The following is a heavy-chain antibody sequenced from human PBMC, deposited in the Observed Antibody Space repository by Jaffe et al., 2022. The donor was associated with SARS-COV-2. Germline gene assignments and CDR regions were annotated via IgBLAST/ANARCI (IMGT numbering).Heavy chain of an antibody. V-gene: IGHV3-21*01. Sequence: EVQLVESGGGLVKPGGSLRLSCAASGFTFSSYSMNWVRQAPGKGLEWVSSISSSSSYIYYADSVKGRFTISRDNAKNSLYLQMNSLRAEDTAVYYCARDLAYCGGDCSNDAFDIWGQGTMVTVSS. CDR3: ARDLAYCGGDCSNDAFDI. CDR2: ISSSSSYI. J-gene: IGHJ3*02. CDR1: GFTFSSYS. D-gene: IGHD2-21*02.